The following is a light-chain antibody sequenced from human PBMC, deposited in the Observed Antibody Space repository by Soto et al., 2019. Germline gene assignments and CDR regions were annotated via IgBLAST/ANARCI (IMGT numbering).Light chain of an antibody. CDR1: QSISSN. CDR3: QQYNNWPRAT. CDR2: RTS. J-gene: IGKJ4*01. V-gene: IGKV3-15*01. Sequence: EIVMTQSPATLSVSPGEGATVSCRASQSISSNLAWYQQKPGQAPRLLMFRTSSRATGFPARFSGSGSGTEFNLTISSLQSEDFGVYYCQQYNNWPRATFGGGTKGAIK.